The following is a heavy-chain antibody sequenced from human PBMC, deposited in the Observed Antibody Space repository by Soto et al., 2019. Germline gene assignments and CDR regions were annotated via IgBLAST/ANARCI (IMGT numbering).Heavy chain of an antibody. Sequence: PSETLSLTCAVDGGSFSGYYWSWIRQPPGKGLGWIGEINHSGSTNYNPSLKSRVTISVDTSKNQFSLKLNSVTAADTAVYYCARMWSGYNSPWGQGTLVTVSS. CDR2: INHSGST. V-gene: IGHV4-34*01. CDR3: ARMWSGYNSP. J-gene: IGHJ5*02. CDR1: GGSFSGYY. D-gene: IGHD6-25*01.